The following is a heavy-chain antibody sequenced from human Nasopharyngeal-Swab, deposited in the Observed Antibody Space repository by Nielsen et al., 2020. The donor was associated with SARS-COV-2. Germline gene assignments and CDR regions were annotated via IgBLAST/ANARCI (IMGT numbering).Heavy chain of an antibody. V-gene: IGHV3-49*03. CDR1: GFTFGDYA. CDR3: TRYLATGTTNFDY. J-gene: IGHJ4*02. D-gene: IGHD1-1*01. CDR2: IRSKAYGGTT. Sequence: GESLKISCTASGFTFGDYAMSWFRQAPGKGLEWVGFIRSKAYGGTTEYAASVKGRFTISRDDSKSIAYLQMNSLKTEDTAVYYCTRYLATGTTNFDYWGQETLVTVSS.